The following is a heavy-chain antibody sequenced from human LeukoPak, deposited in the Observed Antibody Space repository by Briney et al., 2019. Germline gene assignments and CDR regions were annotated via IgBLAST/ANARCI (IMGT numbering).Heavy chain of an antibody. CDR3: ARDPGAPVRAFDI. V-gene: IGHV1-69*01. CDR2: IIPIDGTA. D-gene: IGHD3-10*01. J-gene: IGHJ3*02. Sequence: GSSVKVSCKASRDTFTRRAFSWVRQAPGQGLEWMGGIIPIDGTANFAQKFQGRVTITADQSTSTAYMELSSLRSEDTAIYYCARDPGAPVRAFDIWGQGTLVTVSS. CDR1: RDTFTRRA.